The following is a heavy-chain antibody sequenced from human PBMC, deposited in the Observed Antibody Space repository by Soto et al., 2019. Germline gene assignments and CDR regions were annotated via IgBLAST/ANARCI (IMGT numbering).Heavy chain of an antibody. V-gene: IGHV6-1*01. Sequence: SQTLSLTCVISGDSVSSNSAAWNWIRQSPSRGLEWLGRTYYRSRWYNDYAVSVRSRITVNADTSKNQFSLHLNSVTPEDTAVYYGAGTSSLQWYYMDGWDKGNTVTVSS. J-gene: IGHJ6*03. CDR1: GDSVSSNSAA. CDR3: AGTSSLQWYYMDG. D-gene: IGHD1-7*01. CDR2: TYYRSRWYN.